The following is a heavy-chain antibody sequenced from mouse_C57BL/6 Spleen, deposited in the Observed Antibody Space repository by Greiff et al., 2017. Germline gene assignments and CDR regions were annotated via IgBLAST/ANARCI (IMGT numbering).Heavy chain of an antibody. CDR3: ARNEWFAY. CDR2: INPSSGYT. J-gene: IGHJ3*01. V-gene: IGHV1-4*01. CDR1: GYTFTSYT. Sequence: VQVVESGAELARPGASVKMSCKASGYTFTSYTMHWVKQRPGQGLEWIGYINPSSGYTKYNQKFKDKATLTADKSSSTAYMQLSSLTSEDSAVYYCARNEWFAYWGQGTLVTVSA.